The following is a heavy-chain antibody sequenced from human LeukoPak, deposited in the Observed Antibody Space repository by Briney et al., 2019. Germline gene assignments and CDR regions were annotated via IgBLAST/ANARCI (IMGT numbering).Heavy chain of an antibody. V-gene: IGHV3-30*02. CDR3: ANNYYDSSGYADSADY. J-gene: IGHJ4*02. D-gene: IGHD3-22*01. Sequence: GGSLRLSCAASGFTFSTYGIHWVRQAPGKGLEWVAYIRYDGSDTYYADSVKGRFTISRDNSKNTLYLQMNSLRAEDTAVYFCANNYYDSSGYADSADYWGQGTLVTASS. CDR1: GFTFSTYG. CDR2: IRYDGSDT.